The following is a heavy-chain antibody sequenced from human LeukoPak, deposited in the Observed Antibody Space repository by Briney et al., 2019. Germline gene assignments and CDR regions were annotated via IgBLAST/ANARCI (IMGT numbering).Heavy chain of an antibody. Sequence: HTGGSLRLSCVASGFTFNNYAMTWVRQAPGKGLEWVSAISGSGYSTYYADSVKGRFTISRDNAKNSLYLQMNSLRAEDTAVYYCARRRDSGSLQHFDYWGQGTLVTVFS. D-gene: IGHD1-26*01. CDR1: GFTFNNYA. V-gene: IGHV3-23*01. J-gene: IGHJ4*02. CDR2: ISGSGYST. CDR3: ARRRDSGSLQHFDY.